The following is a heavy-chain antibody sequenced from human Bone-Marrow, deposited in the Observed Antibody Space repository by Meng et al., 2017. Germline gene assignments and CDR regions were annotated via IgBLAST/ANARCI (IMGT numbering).Heavy chain of an antibody. Sequence: QGRRKGSGQGLVKPSHTLPLHCTVSGGSISSVNHYWSWIRQHPGKGLEYIGYIYYSGSTYYNPSLKSRVIISVDTSKNQFSLRLNSVTAADTAVYYCASLYGDSSVWYLDLWGRGTLVTVSS. CDR3: ASLYGDSSVWYLDL. D-gene: IGHD4-17*01. CDR2: IYYSGST. V-gene: IGHV4-31*03. J-gene: IGHJ2*01. CDR1: GGSISSVNHY.